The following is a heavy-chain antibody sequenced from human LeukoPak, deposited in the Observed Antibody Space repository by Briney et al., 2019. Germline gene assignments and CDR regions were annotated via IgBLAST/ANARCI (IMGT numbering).Heavy chain of an antibody. CDR1: GGSISSGDYY. CDR3: ARVWTTWGFDY. Sequence: SETLSLTCTVSGGSISSGDYYWSWIRQPPGKGLEWIGYIYYSGSTYYNPSLKSRVTISIDTSKNQSSLKLSSVTAADTAVYYCARVWTTWGFDYWGQGTLVTVSS. D-gene: IGHD3/OR15-3a*01. J-gene: IGHJ4*02. CDR2: IYYSGST. V-gene: IGHV4-30-4*08.